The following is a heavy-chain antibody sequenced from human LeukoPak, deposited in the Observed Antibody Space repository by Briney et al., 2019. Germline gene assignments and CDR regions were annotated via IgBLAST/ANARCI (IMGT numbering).Heavy chain of an antibody. Sequence: SETLSLTCAVTGYSISSGYYWGWIRQPPGKGLEWIGYIYYSGSTNYNPSLKSRVTISVDTSKNQFSLKLSSVTAADTAVYYCASNGRYSSGWYGFDYWGQGTLVTVSS. CDR1: GYSISSGYY. CDR2: IYYSGST. J-gene: IGHJ4*02. D-gene: IGHD6-19*01. V-gene: IGHV4-61*01. CDR3: ASNGRYSSGWYGFDY.